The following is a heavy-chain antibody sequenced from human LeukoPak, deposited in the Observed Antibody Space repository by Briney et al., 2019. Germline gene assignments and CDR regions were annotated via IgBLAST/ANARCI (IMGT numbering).Heavy chain of an antibody. CDR1: GGSISSYY. CDR2: IYYSGTT. J-gene: IGHJ4*02. V-gene: IGHV4-59*08. CDR3: ARRQPGYSSGWDY. D-gene: IGHD6-19*01. Sequence: PSETLSLTCTVSGGSISSYYWSWIRQPPGKGLEWIGYIYYSGTTNYNPSLKSRVTISVDTSKNQFSLKLSSVTAADTAVYYCARRQPGYSSGWDYWGQGTLVTVSS.